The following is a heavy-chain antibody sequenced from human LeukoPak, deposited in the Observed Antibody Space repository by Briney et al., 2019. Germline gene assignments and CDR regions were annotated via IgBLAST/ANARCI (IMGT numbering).Heavy chain of an antibody. V-gene: IGHV3-23*01. J-gene: IGHJ4*02. Sequence: SGGSPRLSCAASGFTFSSYAMSWVRQAPGKGLEWVSAISGSGGSTYYADSVKGRFTISRDNSKNTLYLQMNSLRAEDTAIYYCACASNYYYDSSGYLDYWGQGTLVTVSS. CDR3: ACASNYYYDSSGYLDY. D-gene: IGHD3-22*01. CDR1: GFTFSSYA. CDR2: ISGSGGST.